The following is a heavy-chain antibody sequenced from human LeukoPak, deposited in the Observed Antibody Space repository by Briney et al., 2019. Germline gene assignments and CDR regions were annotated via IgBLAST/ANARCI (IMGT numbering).Heavy chain of an antibody. V-gene: IGHV3-72*01. CDR3: AKDVQWLVRGFTFDY. D-gene: IGHD6-19*01. J-gene: IGHJ4*02. Sequence: PGGSLRLSCAASGFTFRDHYMDWVREARGKGLEWVGRTRNRANSYTTEYAASVKGRFTSPRDDSKNSLYLQMNTLRAEDTALYYCAKDVQWLVRGFTFDYWGQGTLVTVSS. CDR1: GFTFRDHY. CDR2: TRNRANSYTT.